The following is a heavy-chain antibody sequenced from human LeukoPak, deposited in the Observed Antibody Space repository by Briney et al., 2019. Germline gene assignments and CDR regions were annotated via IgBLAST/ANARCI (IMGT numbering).Heavy chain of an antibody. J-gene: IGHJ4*02. D-gene: IGHD3-22*01. CDR3: ARGFYYYDSSGHFYY. Sequence: PSETLSLTLAVSGGSIRSNNRLSWVRHSPGKGLEWIGEIYHSGSGNFNLFLKSRVTISVDTSKNQFSLKLSSVTAADTAVYYCARGFYYYDSSGHFYYWGKGTLVSVST. CDR1: GGSIRSNNR. CDR2: IYHSGSG. V-gene: IGHV4-4*02.